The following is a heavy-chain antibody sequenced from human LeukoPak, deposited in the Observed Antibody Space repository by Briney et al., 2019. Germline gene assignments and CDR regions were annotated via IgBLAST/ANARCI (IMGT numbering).Heavy chain of an antibody. J-gene: IGHJ5*02. CDR1: GFFSNYG. Sequence: GGSLRLSCAASGFFSNYGMNWVRQAPGKGLEWISYISGSSSLIHKADSVKGRFTISRDNAKNLVSLQMTSLRDEDTAVYYCARGSEHLDNWFDPWGQGTLVTVSS. D-gene: IGHD1-14*01. CDR3: ARGSEHLDNWFDP. V-gene: IGHV3-48*02. CDR2: ISGSSSLI.